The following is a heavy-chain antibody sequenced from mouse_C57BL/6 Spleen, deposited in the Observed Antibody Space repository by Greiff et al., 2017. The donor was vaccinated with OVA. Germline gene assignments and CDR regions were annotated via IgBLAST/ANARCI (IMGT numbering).Heavy chain of an antibody. CDR3: ARDRHYGSSSYYYAMDY. V-gene: IGHV5-4*01. CDR1: GFTFSSYA. D-gene: IGHD1-1*01. CDR2: ISDGGSYT. Sequence: EVQGVESGGGLVKPGGSLKLSCAASGFTFSSYAMSWVRQTPEKRLEWVATISDGGSYTYYPDNVKGRFTISRDNAKNNLYLQMSHLKSEDTAMYYCARDRHYGSSSYYYAMDYWGQGTSVTVSS. J-gene: IGHJ4*01.